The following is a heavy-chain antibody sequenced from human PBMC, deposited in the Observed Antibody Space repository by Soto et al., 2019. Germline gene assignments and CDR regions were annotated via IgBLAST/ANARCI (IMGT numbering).Heavy chain of an antibody. J-gene: IGHJ3*02. CDR2: INSDGSST. Sequence: EVQLVESGGGLVQPGGSLRLSCAASGFTFSGYWMHWVRQVPGKGPVWVSRINSDGSSTSYADSVKGRFIISRDNAKKTLYLQMNSLRAEDTAVYYCARGYSSSWPNGLDIWGQGTMVTVSS. D-gene: IGHD6-13*01. CDR1: GFTFSGYW. CDR3: ARGYSSSWPNGLDI. V-gene: IGHV3-74*01.